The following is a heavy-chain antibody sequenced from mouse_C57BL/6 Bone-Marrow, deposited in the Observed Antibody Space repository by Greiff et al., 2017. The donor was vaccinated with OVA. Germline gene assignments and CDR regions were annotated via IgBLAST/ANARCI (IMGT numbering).Heavy chain of an antibody. CDR3: AILYYYGSKRRYFDY. J-gene: IGHJ2*01. D-gene: IGHD1-1*01. V-gene: IGHV1-74*01. CDR1: GYTFTSYW. Sequence: QVQLQQPGAELVKPGASVKVSCKASGYTFTSYWMHWVKQRPGQGLEWIGRIHPSDSDTNYNQKFKGKATLTVDKSSSTASMQLSSLTSEDSAVYYCAILYYYGSKRRYFDYWGQGTTLTVSS. CDR2: IHPSDSDT.